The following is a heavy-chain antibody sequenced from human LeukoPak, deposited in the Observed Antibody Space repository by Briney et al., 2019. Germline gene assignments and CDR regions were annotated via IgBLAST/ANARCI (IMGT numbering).Heavy chain of an antibody. CDR3: ARDQEGFDY. CDR1: GYTFTSNY. J-gene: IGHJ4*02. V-gene: IGHV1-46*01. CDR2: IYPRDGST. Sequence: ASVKVSCEASGYTFTSNYIHWVRQAPGQGLEWMGMIYPRDGSTGYAQKFQGRVTVTRDTSTSTVHMELSGLRSEDTAVYYCARDQEGFDYWAREPWSPSPQ.